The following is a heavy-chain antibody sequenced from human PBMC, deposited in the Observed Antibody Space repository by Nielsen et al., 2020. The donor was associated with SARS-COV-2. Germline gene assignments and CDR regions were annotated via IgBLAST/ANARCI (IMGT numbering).Heavy chain of an antibody. CDR3: AGTMVRGVTNWFDP. J-gene: IGHJ5*02. CDR2: IYYSGST. CDR1: GGSISSYY. V-gene: IGHV4-59*06. D-gene: IGHD3-10*01. Sequence: SETLSLTCTVSGGSISSYYWSWIRQHPGKGLEWIGYIYYSGSTYYNPSLKSRVTISVDTSKNQFSLKLSSVTAADTAVYYCAGTMVRGVTNWFDPWGQGTLVTVSS.